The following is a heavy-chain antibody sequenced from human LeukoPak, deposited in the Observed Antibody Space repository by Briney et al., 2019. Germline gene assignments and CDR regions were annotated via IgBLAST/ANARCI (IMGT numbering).Heavy chain of an antibody. CDR3: ARLLYISGLDY. CDR1: GYSISSGYY. CDR2: IYHSGST. Sequence: PSETLSLTCAVSGYSISSGYYWGWIRQPPGRGLEWIGSIYHSGSTYYNPSLKSRVTISVDTSKNQFSLKLSSVTAADTAVYYCARLLYISGLDYWGQGTLVTVSS. J-gene: IGHJ4*02. D-gene: IGHD6-19*01. V-gene: IGHV4-38-2*01.